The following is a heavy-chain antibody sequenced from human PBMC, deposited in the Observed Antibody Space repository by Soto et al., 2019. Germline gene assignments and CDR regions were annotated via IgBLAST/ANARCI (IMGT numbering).Heavy chain of an antibody. CDR3: ARDQDYYASASWDF. CDR2: ISYDGSNK. J-gene: IGHJ4*02. V-gene: IGHV3-30-3*01. D-gene: IGHD3-10*01. CDR1: GFTFNSYA. Sequence: GGSLRLSCAVSGFTFNSYAMHWARQAPGKGLEWVAVISYDGSNKYYADSVKGRFTISRDNSKNTLYVEMNSLYLQMNSLRAEDTAVYYCARDQDYYASASWDFWGQGTLVTVSS.